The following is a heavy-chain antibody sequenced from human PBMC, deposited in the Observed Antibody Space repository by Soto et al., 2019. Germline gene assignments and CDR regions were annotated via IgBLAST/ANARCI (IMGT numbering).Heavy chain of an antibody. V-gene: IGHV4-31*03. D-gene: IGHD2-2*01. CDR3: ARVPYDKKCSSSSCHNWFDP. Sequence: QVQLQESGPGLLKPSQTLSLTCTLSGGSIISGGHYWSWIRQHPGRGLEWIGYIYYSGSTYSNPSLKSRLSMSVDTPKNQFSLRLSSVTAADTAVYYCARVPYDKKCSSSSCHNWFDPWGQGTLVAVSS. CDR1: GGSIISGGHY. CDR2: IYYSGST. J-gene: IGHJ5*02.